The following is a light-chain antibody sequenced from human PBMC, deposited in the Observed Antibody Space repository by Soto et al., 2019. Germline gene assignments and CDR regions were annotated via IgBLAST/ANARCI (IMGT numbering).Light chain of an antibody. CDR3: QQFDSWPPIT. CDR2: GAS. Sequence: EVELTQSPVTLSVSGGARATLSCRSSQTISTHLAWYQQKPGQAPRLLIYGASTRATAVPARFSGSGSGTDFTLTIIRVQSEDAAVYYCQQFDSWPPITFGQGTKLEIK. CDR1: QTISTH. V-gene: IGKV3-15*01. J-gene: IGKJ2*01.